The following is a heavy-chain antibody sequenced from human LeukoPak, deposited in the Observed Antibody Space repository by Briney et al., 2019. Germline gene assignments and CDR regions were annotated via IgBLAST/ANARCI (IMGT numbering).Heavy chain of an antibody. V-gene: IGHV3-30*18. CDR1: GFTFSSYG. D-gene: IGHD5-18*01. J-gene: IGHJ4*02. Sequence: GGSLRLSCAVSGFTFSSYGMHWVRQAPGKGLEGVAVISYDGSNKYYADSVKGRFTISRDNSKNTLYLQMNSLRAEDTAVYYCAKSGIQAMVKYYFDYWGQGTLVTVSS. CDR3: AKSGIQAMVKYYFDY. CDR2: ISYDGSNK.